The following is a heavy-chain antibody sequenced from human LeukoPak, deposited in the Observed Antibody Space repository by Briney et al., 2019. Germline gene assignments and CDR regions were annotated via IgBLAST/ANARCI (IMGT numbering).Heavy chain of an antibody. D-gene: IGHD4-11*01. CDR2: MSPISGNT. J-gene: IGHJ4*02. V-gene: IGHV1-8*01. CDR1: GYTFTSYD. Sequence: ASVKVSCKASGYTFTSYDINWVRQATGQGLEWMGWMSPISGNTGYAQKFQGRLTMTRNTAINTAYMELSGLRSEDTAVYYCARNGYSNYYFDYWGQGTLVTVSS. CDR3: ARNGYSNYYFDY.